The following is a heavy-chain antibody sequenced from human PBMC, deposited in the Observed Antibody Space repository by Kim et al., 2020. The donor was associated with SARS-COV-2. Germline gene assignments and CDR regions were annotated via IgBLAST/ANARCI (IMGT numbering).Heavy chain of an antibody. Sequence: GGSLRLSCAASGFTFSSYAMSWVRQAPGKGLEWVSAISGSGGSTYYADSVKGRFTISRDNSKNTLYLQMNSLRAEDTAVYYCVIFRGTTMLPPGGHKWAIGWFDPWGQGTLVTVSS. CDR1: GFTFSSYA. CDR2: ISGSGGST. V-gene: IGHV3-23*01. D-gene: IGHD3-10*02. J-gene: IGHJ5*02. CDR3: VIFRGTTMLPPGGHKWAIGWFDP.